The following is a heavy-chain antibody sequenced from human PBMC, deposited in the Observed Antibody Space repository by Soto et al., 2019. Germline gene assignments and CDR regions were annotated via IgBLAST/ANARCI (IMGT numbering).Heavy chain of an antibody. CDR1: GFDFSTYA. J-gene: IGHJ6*02. CDR2: IGEGGVSR. CDR3: ARDSVTRVSSDIPGMDV. Sequence: EVWLLESGGGLVQPGGSLRLSCVASGFDFSTYAMSWVRQAPGKGLEWVSVIGEGGVSRVYADAVKGRFTISRDNSKNTLYLQMTSLRVDDTAMYYCARDSVTRVSSDIPGMDVWGQGTTVSVSS. V-gene: IGHV3-23*01. D-gene: IGHD3-10*01.